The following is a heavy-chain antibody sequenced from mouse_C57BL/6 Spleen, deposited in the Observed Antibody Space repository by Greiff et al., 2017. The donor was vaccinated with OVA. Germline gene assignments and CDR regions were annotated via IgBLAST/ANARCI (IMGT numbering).Heavy chain of an antibody. D-gene: IGHD1-1*01. J-gene: IGHJ3*01. V-gene: IGHV5-16*01. Sequence: EVKVEESEGGLVHPGSSMKLSCTASGFTFSDYYMAWVRQVPEKGLEWVANINYDGSSTYYLDSLKSRFIISRDNAKNILYLQMSSLKSEDTATYYCARDRGLYGSSYEFAYWGQGTLVTVSA. CDR3: ARDRGLYGSSYEFAY. CDR1: GFTFSDYY. CDR2: INYDGSST.